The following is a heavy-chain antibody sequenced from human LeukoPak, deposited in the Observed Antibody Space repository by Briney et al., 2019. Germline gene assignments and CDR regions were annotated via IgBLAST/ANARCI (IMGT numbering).Heavy chain of an antibody. Sequence: SETLSLTCAVYGGSFSGYYWSWIRQPPGKGLEWIGEINHSGSTNYNPSLKSRVTISVDTSKNQFSLKLSSVTAADTAVYYCARGGRGITIFGVVKSHNWFDPWGQGTLVTVSS. CDR3: ARGGRGITIFGVVKSHNWFDP. J-gene: IGHJ5*02. CDR2: INHSGST. CDR1: GGSFSGYY. V-gene: IGHV4-34*01. D-gene: IGHD3-3*01.